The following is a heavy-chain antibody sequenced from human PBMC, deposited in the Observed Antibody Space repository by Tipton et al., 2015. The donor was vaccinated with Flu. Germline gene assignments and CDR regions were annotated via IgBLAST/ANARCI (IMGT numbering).Heavy chain of an antibody. Sequence: TLSLTCAVYGGSFSAYYWSWIRQPPGKGLEWVGEINHSGTTNYNPSLTSRVTVSADTSKKQFSLKLTSVTAADTAVYYCATKFGNWGVWEPLDYWGQGTLVTVSS. J-gene: IGHJ4*02. CDR1: GGSFSAYY. CDR2: INHSGTT. D-gene: IGHD7-27*01. V-gene: IGHV4-34*01. CDR3: ATKFGNWGVWEPLDY.